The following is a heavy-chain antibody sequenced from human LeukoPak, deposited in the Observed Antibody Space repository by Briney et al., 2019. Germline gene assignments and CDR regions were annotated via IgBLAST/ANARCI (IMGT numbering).Heavy chain of an antibody. CDR3: ARMSCSGGSCHGYYYYGMDV. D-gene: IGHD2-15*01. CDR2: IYYSGAT. J-gene: IGHJ6*02. CDR1: GGSISIISYY. Sequence: PSETLSLTCTVSGGSISIISYYGGWIRQPPGKGLEWIGSIYYSGATYYNPSLKGRLTISVDTSQTQFSLKLSSVTAADTAVYYCARMSCSGGSCHGYYYYGMDVWGQGTTVTVSS. V-gene: IGHV4-39*01.